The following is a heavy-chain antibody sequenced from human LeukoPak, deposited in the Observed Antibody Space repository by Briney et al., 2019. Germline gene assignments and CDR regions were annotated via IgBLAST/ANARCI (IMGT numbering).Heavy chain of an antibody. CDR2: ISYDGSNK. Sequence: GGSLRLSCAASGFTFSSYGMHWVRQAPGKGLEWVAVISYDGSNKYYADSVKGRFTISRDNSKNTLYLQMNSLRAEDTAVYYCARVLAEDAFDIWGQGTMVTVSS. V-gene: IGHV3-30*03. J-gene: IGHJ3*02. CDR3: ARVLAEDAFDI. CDR1: GFTFSSYG. D-gene: IGHD3-3*02.